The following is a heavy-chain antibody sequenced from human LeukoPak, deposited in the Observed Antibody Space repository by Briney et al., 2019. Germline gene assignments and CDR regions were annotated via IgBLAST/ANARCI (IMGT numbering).Heavy chain of an antibody. J-gene: IGHJ4*02. CDR1: GGSISSSSYY. V-gene: IGHV4-39*01. CDR2: IYYSGST. CDR3: ARRGSSSGYYYDY. D-gene: IGHD3-22*01. Sequence: PSETLSLTCTVSGGSISSSSYYWGWIRQPPGKGLECIGSIYYSGSTYYNPSLKSRVTISVETSKNQFSLKLTSVTAADTAVYYCARRGSSSGYYYDYWGQGTLVTVSS.